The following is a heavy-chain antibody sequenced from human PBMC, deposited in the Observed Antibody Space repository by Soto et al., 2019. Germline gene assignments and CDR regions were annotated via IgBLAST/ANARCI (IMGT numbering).Heavy chain of an antibody. J-gene: IGHJ6*02. D-gene: IGHD6-13*01. CDR2: INAGNGNT. CDR3: ATSTIDTSTWKQYFYGMDV. Sequence: ASVKVSCKASEDTFTRYVIHWVRQAPGQRLEWMGWINAGNGNTKYSQNFQGRVTITRDASASTAYMELGSLRSQDTAVYYCATSTIDTSTWKQYFYGMDVWGQGSTVTVSS. V-gene: IGHV1-3*01. CDR1: EDTFTRYV.